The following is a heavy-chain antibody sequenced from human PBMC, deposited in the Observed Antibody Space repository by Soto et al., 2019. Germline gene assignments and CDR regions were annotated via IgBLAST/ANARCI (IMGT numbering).Heavy chain of an antibody. CDR3: ASGTGYSSSWYRWSGYYGMDV. V-gene: IGHV4-59*12. CDR1: GGSISSYY. J-gene: IGHJ6*02. D-gene: IGHD6-13*01. Sequence: PSETLSLTCTVSGGSISSYYWSWIRQPPGKGLEWIGYIYYSGSTYYNPSLKSRVTISVDTSKNQFSLKLSSVTAADTAVYYCASGTGYSSSWYRWSGYYGMDVWGQGTTVTVSS. CDR2: IYYSGST.